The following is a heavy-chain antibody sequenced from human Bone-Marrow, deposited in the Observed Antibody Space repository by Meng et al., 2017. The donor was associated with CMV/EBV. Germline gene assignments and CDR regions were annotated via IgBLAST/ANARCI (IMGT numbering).Heavy chain of an antibody. CDR1: GFTFSSSV. CDR3: AREGASSGHFGCFYY. CDR2: ISSDGSAK. V-gene: IGHV3-30*03. Sequence: GESLKISCVDSGFTFSSSVFHWVRQAPGRGLEWVAAISSDGSAKHYADSVKDRFTVSRDNSKNTLYLQMNSLRVEDTAVFYCAREGASSGHFGCFYYWGQGTLVTVSS. J-gene: IGHJ4*02. D-gene: IGHD3-22*01.